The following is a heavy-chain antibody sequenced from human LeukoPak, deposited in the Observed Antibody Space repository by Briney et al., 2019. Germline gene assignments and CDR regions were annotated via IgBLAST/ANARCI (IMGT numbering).Heavy chain of an antibody. Sequence: GGSLRLSCAASGFTVSSNYMSWVRQAPGKGLEWVSVIYSGGSTYYADSVKGRFTISRDNSKNTLYLQMNSLRAEDTAVYYCARGERRGITIFGVVISPPIYWGQGTLVTVSS. V-gene: IGHV3-53*01. CDR2: IYSGGST. CDR3: ARGERRGITIFGVVISPPIY. J-gene: IGHJ4*02. CDR1: GFTVSSNY. D-gene: IGHD3-3*01.